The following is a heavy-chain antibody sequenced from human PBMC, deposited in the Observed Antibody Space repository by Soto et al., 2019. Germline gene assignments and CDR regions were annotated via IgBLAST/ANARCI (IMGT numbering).Heavy chain of an antibody. CDR2: INPSGGST. CDR3: ARGVFDDFWSGYYTGAGY. V-gene: IGHV1-46*01. D-gene: IGHD3-3*01. Sequence: GASVKVSCKASGYTFTSYYMHWVRQAPGQGLAWMGIINPSGGSTSYAQKFQGRVTMTRDTSTSTVYMELSSLRSEDTAVYYCARGVFDDFWSGYYTGAGYWGQGTLVTVSS. CDR1: GYTFTSYY. J-gene: IGHJ4*02.